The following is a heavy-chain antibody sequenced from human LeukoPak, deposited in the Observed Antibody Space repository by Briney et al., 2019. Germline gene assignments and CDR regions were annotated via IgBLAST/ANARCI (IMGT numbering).Heavy chain of an antibody. J-gene: IGHJ6*03. CDR3: AKGVKVPLLRYFSYYMDV. CDR2: MYSVGTT. D-gene: IGHD3-9*01. CDR1: DFSVGDNY. Sequence: GGSLRLSCAASDFSVGDNYMTWVRQAPGKGLQWVSLMYSVGTTFYADSVKGRFTMSRDSSKNTLYLQMNSLRVEDTAVYYCAKGVKVPLLRYFSYYMDVWGKGTTVTISS. V-gene: IGHV3-66*01.